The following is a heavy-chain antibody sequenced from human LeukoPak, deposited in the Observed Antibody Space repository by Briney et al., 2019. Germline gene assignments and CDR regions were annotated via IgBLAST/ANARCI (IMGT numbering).Heavy chain of an antibody. CDR1: GFTFSSYA. CDR3: ARGIFTIFGVVNDFDY. Sequence: PGGSLRLSCAASGFTFSSYAMSWVRQAPGKGLEWVSSISSSSSYIYYADSVKGRFTISRDNAKNSLYLQMNSLRAEDTAVYYCARGIFTIFGVVNDFDYWGQGTLVTVSS. D-gene: IGHD3-3*01. V-gene: IGHV3-21*01. CDR2: ISSSSSYI. J-gene: IGHJ4*02.